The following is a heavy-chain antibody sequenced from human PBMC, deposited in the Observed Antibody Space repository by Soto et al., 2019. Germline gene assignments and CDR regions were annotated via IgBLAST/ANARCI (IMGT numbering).Heavy chain of an antibody. V-gene: IGHV1-18*01. J-gene: IGHJ4*02. CDR3: ARLVVRSYYNLPQAFDY. Sequence: ASVKVSCKASGYTFTSYGISWVRQAPGRGLEWMGWISAYNGNTNYAQKLQGRVTMTTDTSTSTAYMELRSLRSDDTAVYYCARLVVRSYYNLPQAFDYWGQGTLITISS. CDR2: ISAYNGNT. D-gene: IGHD3-10*01. CDR1: GYTFTSYG.